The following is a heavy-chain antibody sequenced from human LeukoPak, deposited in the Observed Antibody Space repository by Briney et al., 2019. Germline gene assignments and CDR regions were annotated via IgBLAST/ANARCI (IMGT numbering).Heavy chain of an antibody. CDR2: ISHMGIA. Sequence: SETLSLTCSVSGGSLNSNSYSWDWIRQPPGKGLEWIGTISHMGIANYNPSLKSRVSLSVDTSKKQFSVRLNSVTAAGTATYYCARRESRGPWPGPFDIWGQGTRVIVSS. D-gene: IGHD3-10*01. CDR1: GGSLNSNSYS. CDR3: ARRESRGPWPGPFDI. V-gene: IGHV4-39*01. J-gene: IGHJ3*02.